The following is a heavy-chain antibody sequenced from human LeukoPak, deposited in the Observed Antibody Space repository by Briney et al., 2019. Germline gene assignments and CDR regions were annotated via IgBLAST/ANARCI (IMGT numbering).Heavy chain of an antibody. V-gene: IGHV3-23*01. D-gene: IGHD3-9*01. CDR3: AKGDYDILTGLFDY. J-gene: IGHJ4*02. CDR1: AFTFSSYG. CDR2: ISGDGRDI. Sequence: GGSLRLSCAASAFTFSSYGMSWVRRAPGKGLEWVSAISGDGRDIFYADAVKGRFTISRDNAKNSLYLQMNSLRAEDTALYYCAKGDYDILTGLFDYWGQGTLVTVSS.